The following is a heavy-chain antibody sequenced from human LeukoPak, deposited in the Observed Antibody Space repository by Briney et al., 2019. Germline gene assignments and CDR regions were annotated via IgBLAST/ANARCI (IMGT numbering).Heavy chain of an antibody. J-gene: IGHJ4*02. CDR1: GYTFTSYY. V-gene: IGHV1-46*01. Sequence: DSVKVSCKASGYTFTSYYMHWVRQAPGQGLEWMGIINPSGGSTSYAQKFQGRVTMTRDTSTSTVYMELSSLRSEDTAVYYCARAQRTPQSPRGPFDYWGQGTLVTVSS. CDR3: ARAQRTPQSPRGPFDY. CDR2: INPSGGST. D-gene: IGHD1-26*01.